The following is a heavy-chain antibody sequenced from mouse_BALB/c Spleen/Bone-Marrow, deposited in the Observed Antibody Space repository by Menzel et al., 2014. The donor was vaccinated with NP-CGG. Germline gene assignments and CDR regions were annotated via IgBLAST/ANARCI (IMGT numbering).Heavy chain of an antibody. CDR1: GYTFSSYW. D-gene: IGHD1-1*01. Sequence: ESGAELMKPGASVKISCKATGYTFSSYWIEWVKQRPGHGLEWIGEILPGSGSTNYNEKFKGKATFTADTSSNTAYRQLSSLTSEDSAVYYCARCYYGSSYFAYWGQGTLVTVSA. CDR3: ARCYYGSSYFAY. CDR2: ILPGSGST. V-gene: IGHV1-9*01. J-gene: IGHJ3*01.